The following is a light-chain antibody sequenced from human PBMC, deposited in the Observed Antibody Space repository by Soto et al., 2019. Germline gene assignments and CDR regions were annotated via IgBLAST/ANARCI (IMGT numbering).Light chain of an antibody. CDR1: SSDVGGYKF. CDR3: CSYTSSATRV. Sequence: QSVLTQPASVSGSPGQSITISCTGTSSDVGGYKFVSWYQQYPGKAPKVIIYEVSNRPSGVSNRFSGSKSGNTASLTISGLQAEDEADYYCCSYTSSATRVFGTGTQLTVL. V-gene: IGLV2-14*01. J-gene: IGLJ1*01. CDR2: EVS.